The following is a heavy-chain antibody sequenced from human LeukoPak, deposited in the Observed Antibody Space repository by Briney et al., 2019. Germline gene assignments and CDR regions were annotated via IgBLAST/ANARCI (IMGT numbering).Heavy chain of an antibody. D-gene: IGHD4-23*01. Sequence: GGSLRLSCAASGFTFSNYAMNWVRQAPGKGLEWVAGIGGGDDIYYADSVKGRLTGSRDDSKNTLYLQMSSLRIEDTAIYYCAKDATPFNSIWDYFDSWGQGTLVTVS. CDR2: IGGGDDI. V-gene: IGHV3-23*01. J-gene: IGHJ4*02. CDR3: AKDATPFNSIWDYFDS. CDR1: GFTFSNYA.